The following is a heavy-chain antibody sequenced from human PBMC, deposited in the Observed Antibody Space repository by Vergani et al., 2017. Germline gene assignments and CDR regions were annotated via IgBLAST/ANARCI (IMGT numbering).Heavy chain of an antibody. Sequence: EVRVVESGGTLVKPGGSLRLSCAVSGSHFSPAWTLWVRQVPGKALEWVCRFEALADGGRITYGAPVKGRFSLSRDDSENRFYLHMNSLKVEGTGIYYCTGDLYLSSGYCCDYWGPGTLVTVSS. V-gene: IGHV3-15*02. CDR2: FEALADGGRI. J-gene: IGHJ4*02. CDR3: TGDLYLSSGYCCDY. D-gene: IGHD3-22*01. CDR1: GSHFSPAW.